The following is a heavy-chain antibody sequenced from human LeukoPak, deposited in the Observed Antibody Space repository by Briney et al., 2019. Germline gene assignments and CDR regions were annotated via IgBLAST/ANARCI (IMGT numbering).Heavy chain of an antibody. J-gene: IGHJ5*02. V-gene: IGHV4-59*12. Sequence: SETLSLTCTVSGGSISSYYWSWIRQPPGKGLEWIGYIYYSGSTNYNPSLKSRVTISVDTSKNQFSLKLSSVTAADTAVYYCARGPLYGDYLNWFDPWGQGTLVTVSS. D-gene: IGHD4-17*01. CDR1: GGSISSYY. CDR3: ARGPLYGDYLNWFDP. CDR2: IYYSGST.